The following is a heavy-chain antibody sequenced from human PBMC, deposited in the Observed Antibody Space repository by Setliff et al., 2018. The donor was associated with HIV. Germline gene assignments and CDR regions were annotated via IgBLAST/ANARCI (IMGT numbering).Heavy chain of an antibody. D-gene: IGHD3-10*01. CDR1: GYSFNTYY. CDR3: AGVPRGGGNWFDP. Sequence: GASVKVSCKASGYSFNTYYIHWIRQAPVQGLEWMGILNPGHGTTHYALQFQDRVTMTSDTSTSTVYMEFTSLTSEDTAMHFCAGVPRGGGNWFDPWGQGTLVTVSS. J-gene: IGHJ5*02. CDR2: LNPGHGTT. V-gene: IGHV1-46*02.